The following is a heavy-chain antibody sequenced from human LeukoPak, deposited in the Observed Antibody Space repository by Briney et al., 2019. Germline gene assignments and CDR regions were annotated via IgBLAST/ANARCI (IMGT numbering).Heavy chain of an antibody. CDR2: ISSSSSYI. CDR3: ATDWGYYYYYGMDV. D-gene: IGHD3-16*01. Sequence: PGGSLRLSCAASGFTFSSYSMNWVRQAPGKGLEWVSSISSSSSYIYYADSVKGRLTISRDNAKNSLYLQMNSLRAEDTAVYYCATDWGYYYYYGMDVWGQGTTVTVSS. V-gene: IGHV3-21*01. CDR1: GFTFSSYS. J-gene: IGHJ6*02.